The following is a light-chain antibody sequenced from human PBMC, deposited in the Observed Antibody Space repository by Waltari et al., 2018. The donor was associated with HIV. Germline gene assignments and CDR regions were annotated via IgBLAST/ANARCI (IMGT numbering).Light chain of an antibody. V-gene: IGLV2-14*01. CDR3: SSYTSSSTVV. J-gene: IGLJ3*02. CDR1: TSDVGGYNH. CDR2: EVS. Sequence: QSAPTQPASVSGSPGQSITISCTGTTSDVGGYNHVSWYQQHPGKAPKLMIYEVSNRPSGVSNRLAGSKSGNTASLTISGLQADDDADYYCSSYTSSSTVVFGGGTKLTVL.